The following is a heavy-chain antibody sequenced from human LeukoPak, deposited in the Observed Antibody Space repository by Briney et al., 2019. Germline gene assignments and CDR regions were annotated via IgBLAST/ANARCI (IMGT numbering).Heavy chain of an antibody. D-gene: IGHD4-17*01. J-gene: IGHJ3*02. CDR2: ISYDGSNK. V-gene: IGHV3-30*18. Sequence: GGSLRLSCAASGFTFSSYGMHWVRQAPGKGLEWVAVISYDGSNKYYADSVKGRFTISRDNSKNTLYLQMNSLRAEDTAEYYCANHDYGDYAVAFDIWGQGTMVTVSS. CDR3: ANHDYGDYAVAFDI. CDR1: GFTFSSYG.